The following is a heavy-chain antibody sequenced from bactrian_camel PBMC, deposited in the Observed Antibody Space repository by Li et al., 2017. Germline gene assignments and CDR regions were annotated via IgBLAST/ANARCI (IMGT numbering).Heavy chain of an antibody. J-gene: IGHJ4*01. CDR3: AGLSSDFENY. V-gene: IGHV3S9*01. Sequence: HVQLVESGGGSVQAGGSLRLSCVASGHSISNYAMGWFRRQAPGKGLEWVSGIYSGGITYYSDSVKGRFTISRDDAKNTLYLQLDSLETEDTAIYYCAGLSSDFENYRGQGTQVTVS. CDR1: GHSISNYA. CDR2: IYSGGIT.